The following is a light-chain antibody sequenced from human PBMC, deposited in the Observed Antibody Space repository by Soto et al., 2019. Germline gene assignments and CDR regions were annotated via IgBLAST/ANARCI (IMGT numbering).Light chain of an antibody. CDR2: GAS. Sequence: EIVMTQSPATLSVSPGERATLSCRASQSVSSNLAWYQQKPGQAPRLLIYGASTRATGIPARFSGSGSGTEFTLTISSLQSADFAVYYCQQYNSWPSAWTFGQGTREEFK. V-gene: IGKV3-15*01. J-gene: IGKJ1*01. CDR1: QSVSSN. CDR3: QQYNSWPSAWT.